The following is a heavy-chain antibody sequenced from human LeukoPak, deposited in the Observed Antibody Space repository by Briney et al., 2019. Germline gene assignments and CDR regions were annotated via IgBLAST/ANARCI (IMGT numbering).Heavy chain of an antibody. J-gene: IGHJ5*02. D-gene: IGHD2-15*01. CDR2: ISAHNANT. CDR1: GYTFSSYG. CDR3: ARSRQGHVVVAANALDP. Sequence: ASVKVSCKASGYTFSSYGISWVRQAPGQGLEWMGWISAHNANTNYAQNLQGRVTMTTDTATSTAYMELRSLRSDDTAVYYCARSRQGHVVVAANALDPWGQGTLVTVSS. V-gene: IGHV1-18*01.